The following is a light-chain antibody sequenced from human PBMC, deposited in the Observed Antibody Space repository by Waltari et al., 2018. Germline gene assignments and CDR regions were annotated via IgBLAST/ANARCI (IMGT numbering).Light chain of an antibody. J-gene: IGKJ4*01. CDR1: QGIFSA. CDR3: QQFNTYPRT. Sequence: AFQLTQSPSSLSASVGDRVTISCRASQGIFSALAWYQKPGQPPKLLISAASTLESGGPSRFSRSGSGTDFTLTISSLEAEDFATYYCQQFNTYPRTFGGGTRVDIK. V-gene: IGKV1-13*02. CDR2: AAS.